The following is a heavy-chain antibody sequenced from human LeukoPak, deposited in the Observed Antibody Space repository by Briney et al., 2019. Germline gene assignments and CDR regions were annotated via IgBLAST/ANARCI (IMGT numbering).Heavy chain of an antibody. V-gene: IGHV4-39*07. Sequence: SETLSLTCTVSGGSISSSSYYWGWIRQPPGKGLEWIGSIYYSGSTYYNPSLKSRVTISVDTSKNQFSLKLSSVTAADTAVYYCARVGCSGGSCYGSFDYWGQGTLVTVSS. J-gene: IGHJ4*02. CDR2: IYYSGST. CDR3: ARVGCSGGSCYGSFDY. D-gene: IGHD2-15*01. CDR1: GGSISSSSYY.